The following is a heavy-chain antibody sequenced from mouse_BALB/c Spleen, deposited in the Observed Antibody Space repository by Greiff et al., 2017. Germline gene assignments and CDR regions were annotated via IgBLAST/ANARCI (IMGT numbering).Heavy chain of an antibody. D-gene: IGHD2-4*01. CDR2: INPDSSTI. Sequence: EVKLMESGGGLVQPGGSLKLSCAASGFDFSRYWMSWVRQAPGKGLEWIGEINPDSSTINYTPSLKDKFIISRDNAKNTLYLQMSKVRSEDTALYYCARPMITTGFAYWGQGTLVTVSA. CDR1: GFDFSRYW. J-gene: IGHJ3*01. V-gene: IGHV4-1*02. CDR3: ARPMITTGFAY.